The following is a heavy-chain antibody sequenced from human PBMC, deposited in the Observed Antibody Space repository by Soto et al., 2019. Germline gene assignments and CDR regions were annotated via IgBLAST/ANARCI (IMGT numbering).Heavy chain of an antibody. Sequence: QPPGKGLEWIGYIYYSGSTYYNPSLKSRVTISVDTSKNQFSLKLSSVTAADTAVYYCARARGARYFDYWGQGTLVTVSS. V-gene: IGHV4-30-4*01. J-gene: IGHJ4*02. D-gene: IGHD2-15*01. CDR2: IYYSGST. CDR3: ARARGARYFDY.